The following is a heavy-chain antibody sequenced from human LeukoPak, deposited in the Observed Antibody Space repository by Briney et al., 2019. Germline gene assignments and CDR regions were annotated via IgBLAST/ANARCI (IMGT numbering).Heavy chain of an antibody. CDR2: IHPVDSHT. D-gene: IGHD3-16*01. CDR3: ARRGKSAFDV. V-gene: IGHV5-51*01. Sequence: GESLKISCKSYGFSFTSYWIGWVRQMPGKGLGWMGIIHPVDSHTRYSPSFQGQVSISADKSISTAYLQWSSLKASDTAMYYCARRGKSAFDVWGQGTMVTVSS. J-gene: IGHJ3*01. CDR1: GFSFTSYW.